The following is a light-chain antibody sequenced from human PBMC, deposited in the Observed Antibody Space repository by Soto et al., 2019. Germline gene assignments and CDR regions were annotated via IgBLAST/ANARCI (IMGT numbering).Light chain of an antibody. CDR3: SSYTSSSTPVV. CDR1: SGDVGGYNY. V-gene: IGLV2-14*01. J-gene: IGLJ2*01. CDR2: EVS. Sequence: QSALTQPASVSGSPGQSITISCTGTSGDVGGYNYVSWYQQHPGKAPKLMIYEVSNRPSGVSNRFSGSKSGNTASLTISGLQAEDEADYYCSSYTSSSTPVVFGGGTKLTVL.